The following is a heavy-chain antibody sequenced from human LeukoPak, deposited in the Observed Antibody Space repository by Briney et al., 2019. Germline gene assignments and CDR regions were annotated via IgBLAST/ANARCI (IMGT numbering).Heavy chain of an antibody. CDR1: GYTFTGYY. J-gene: IGHJ5*02. D-gene: IGHD4-17*01. Sequence: ASVKVSCKASGYTFTGYYMHWVRQAPGQGLEWMGWINPNSGGTNYAQKFQGRVTMTRDTSISTAYMELSRLRSDDTAVYYCARRPTVTTPLTAWGQGTLVTVSS. CDR3: ARRPTVTTPLTA. CDR2: INPNSGGT. V-gene: IGHV1-2*02.